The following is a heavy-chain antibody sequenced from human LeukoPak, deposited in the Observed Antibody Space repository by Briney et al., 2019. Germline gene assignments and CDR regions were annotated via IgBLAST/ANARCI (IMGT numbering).Heavy chain of an antibody. CDR1: GFTFSSYA. Sequence: GRSLRLSCAASGFTFSSYAMHWVRQAPGKGLEWVAVISYDGSNKYYADSVKGRFTISRDNSKNTLYLQMNSLRAEDTAVYYCATPEGWLQLVGWGQGTLVTVSS. D-gene: IGHD5-24*01. CDR3: ATPEGWLQLVG. V-gene: IGHV3-30*04. CDR2: ISYDGSNK. J-gene: IGHJ4*02.